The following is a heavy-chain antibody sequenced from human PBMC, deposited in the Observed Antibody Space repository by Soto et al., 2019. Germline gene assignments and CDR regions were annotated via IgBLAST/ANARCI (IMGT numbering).Heavy chain of an antibody. D-gene: IGHD6-19*01. J-gene: IGHJ5*02. CDR3: ARPSSGWSNWFDP. CDR2: IYYSGST. CDR1: GGSISSSSYY. V-gene: IGHV4-39*01. Sequence: PSETLSLTCPVSGGSISSSSYYWGWIRQPPGKGLEWIGSIYYSGSTYYNPSLKSRVTISVGTSKNQFSLKLSSVTAADTAVYYCARPSSGWSNWFDPWGQGTLVTVSS.